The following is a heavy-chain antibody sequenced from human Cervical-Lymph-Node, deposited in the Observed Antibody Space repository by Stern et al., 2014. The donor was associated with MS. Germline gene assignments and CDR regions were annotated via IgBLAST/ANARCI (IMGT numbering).Heavy chain of an antibody. CDR2: FDPEHGET. Sequence: MQLVQSGAEVKKPGASVKVSCKVSGYTLSEISMHWVRQAPGKGLEWMGGFDPEHGETRYAQKFQGRVTMAEDRSTDTAYMELRSLRSEDTAVYYCATHRGRVTYYYGMDVWGQGTTVTVSS. J-gene: IGHJ6*02. D-gene: IGHD2-21*02. V-gene: IGHV1-24*01. CDR3: ATHRGRVTYYYGMDV. CDR1: GYTLSEIS.